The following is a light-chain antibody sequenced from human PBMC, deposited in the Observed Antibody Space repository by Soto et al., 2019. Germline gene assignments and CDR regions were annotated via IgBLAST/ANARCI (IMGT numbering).Light chain of an antibody. Sequence: EVVLTQSPATLSLSPGESATLSCRASQTVSSYLAWYQQKPGQAPRLLIYDASNRATGIPARFSGSGSGTDFTLTISSLEPEDFAVYYCQQHSGWPRTFGQGTKVDIK. J-gene: IGKJ1*01. V-gene: IGKV3-11*01. CDR1: QTVSSY. CDR3: QQHSGWPRT. CDR2: DAS.